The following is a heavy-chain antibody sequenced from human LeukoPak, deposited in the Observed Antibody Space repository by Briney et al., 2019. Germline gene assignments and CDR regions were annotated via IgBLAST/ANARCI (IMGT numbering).Heavy chain of an antibody. Sequence: ASVKVSCKVSGYTLTELSMHWVRQAPGKGLEWMGGFDPEDGETIYAQKFQGRVTMTEDTSTDTAYMELSSLRSEDTAVYYCATAETTWGPWLVPYYWGQGTLVTVSS. J-gene: IGHJ4*02. D-gene: IGHD6-19*01. CDR3: ATAETTWGPWLVPYY. CDR1: GYTLTELS. CDR2: FDPEDGET. V-gene: IGHV1-24*01.